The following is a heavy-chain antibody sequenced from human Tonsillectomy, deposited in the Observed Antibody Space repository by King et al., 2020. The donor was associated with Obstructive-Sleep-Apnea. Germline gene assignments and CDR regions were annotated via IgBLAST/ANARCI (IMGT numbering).Heavy chain of an antibody. J-gene: IGHJ6*02. CDR3: VKDKAYCTGGSCYKRHYYYGMDV. V-gene: IGHV3-9*01. CDR1: GFIFDDYA. CDR2: ISWNSGFM. Sequence: VQLVESGGGLVQPGRSLRLSCAASGFIFDDYAMHWVRQVPGKGLEWVSGISWNSGFMVYGESVKGRFTISRDNAKNSLSLQMNSLRVEDTALYYCVKDKAYCTGGSCYKRHYYYGMDVWGQGTTVTVSS. D-gene: IGHD2-15*01.